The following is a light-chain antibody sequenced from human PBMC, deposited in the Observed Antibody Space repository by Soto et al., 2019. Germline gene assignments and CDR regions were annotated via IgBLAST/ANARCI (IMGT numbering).Light chain of an antibody. CDR2: AAS. CDR3: QQTYSTRTWT. CDR1: QYVSNF. V-gene: IGKV1-39*01. Sequence: DIQMTQSPSSLSASLEDRVIIXXRASQYVSNFLNWYQQKPGKAPKLXXYAASTLQSGVPLRFSGGGSGTEFTLTISTLQPDDFATYYCQQTYSTRTWTFGQGTKVDIK. J-gene: IGKJ1*01.